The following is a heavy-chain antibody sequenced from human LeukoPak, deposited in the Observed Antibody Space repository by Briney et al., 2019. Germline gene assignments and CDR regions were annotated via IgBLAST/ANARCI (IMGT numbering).Heavy chain of an antibody. CDR3: ARDPGSAFGGVIVKVYYYYMDV. CDR1: GFSVSRYC. Sequence: GGSLRLSCAASGFSVSRYCMSWVRQAPGEGLEWVANIKQDESEKDYVDSVRGRFTISRDNAKNSLYLQMNSLRAEDTAVYYCARDPGSAFGGVIVKVYYYYMDVWGKGTTVTVSS. D-gene: IGHD3-16*02. V-gene: IGHV3-7*01. J-gene: IGHJ6*03. CDR2: IKQDESEK.